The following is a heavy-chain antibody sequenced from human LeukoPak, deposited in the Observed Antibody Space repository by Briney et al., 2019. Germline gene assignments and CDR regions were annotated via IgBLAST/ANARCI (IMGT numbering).Heavy chain of an antibody. V-gene: IGHV1-8*01. J-gene: IGHJ1*01. CDR3: ARGLTDGSGSLYFQH. CDR1: GYTFTSYD. CDR2: INPNRGNT. Sequence: ASVKVSCKASGYTFTSYDINWVRQATGQGLEWMGWINPNRGNTGYAHKFQGRGTMTRNTSIRTAYMELSSLRSEDTAVYYCARGLTDGSGSLYFQHWGQGTLVTVSS. D-gene: IGHD3-10*01.